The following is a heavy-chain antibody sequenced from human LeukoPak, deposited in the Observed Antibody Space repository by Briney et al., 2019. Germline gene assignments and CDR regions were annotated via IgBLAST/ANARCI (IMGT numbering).Heavy chain of an antibody. Sequence: SQTLSLTCTVSGGSISSGGYYWSWIRQHPGKGLEWIGYIYYSGSTYYNPSPKSRVTISVDTSKNQFSLKLSSVTAADTAVYYCARERYGELLHYYYYYGMDVWGQGTTVTVSS. V-gene: IGHV4-31*03. CDR3: ARERYGELLHYYYYYGMDV. J-gene: IGHJ6*02. CDR1: GGSISSGGYY. CDR2: IYYSGST. D-gene: IGHD3-10*01.